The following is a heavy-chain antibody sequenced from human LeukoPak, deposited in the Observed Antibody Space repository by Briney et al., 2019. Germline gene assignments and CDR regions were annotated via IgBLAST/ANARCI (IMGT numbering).Heavy chain of an antibody. CDR2: INHSGST. CDR1: GGSFSGYY. Sequence: SETLSPTCAVYGGSFSGYYWSWIRQPPGKGLEWIGEINHSGSTNYNPSLKSRVTISVDTSKNQFSLKLSSVTAADTAVYYCARFPHYYDSSNSYVRFYFDYWAQGSLVTVSS. J-gene: IGHJ4*02. V-gene: IGHV4-34*01. D-gene: IGHD3-22*01. CDR3: ARFPHYYDSSNSYVRFYFDY.